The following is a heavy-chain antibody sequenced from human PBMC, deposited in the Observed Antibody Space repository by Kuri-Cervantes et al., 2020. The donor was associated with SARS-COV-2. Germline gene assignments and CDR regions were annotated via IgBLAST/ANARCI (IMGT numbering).Heavy chain of an antibody. CDR1: GFTFSSYA. J-gene: IGHJ3*02. V-gene: IGHV3-30-3*01. CDR2: ISYDGSNK. Sequence: GKSLKISCAASGFTFSSYAMHWVRQAPGKGLEWVAVISYDGSNKYYADSVKGRFTISRDNSKNTLYLQMNSLRAEDTAVYYCAKDLQHYDFWSGYYKVDAFDIWGQGTMVTVSS. CDR3: AKDLQHYDFWSGYYKVDAFDI. D-gene: IGHD3-3*01.